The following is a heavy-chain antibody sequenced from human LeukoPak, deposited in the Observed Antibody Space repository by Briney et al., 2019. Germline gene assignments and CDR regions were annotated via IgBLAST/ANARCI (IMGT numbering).Heavy chain of an antibody. D-gene: IGHD3-16*01. CDR1: GYSFTDHA. V-gene: IGHV7-4-1*02. Sequence: ASVKVSCKTSGYSFTDHAINWVRQAPGQGLEWMGWINTNTGNSTYAQAFTGRLEFSLDTSVSTTYLQISSLKAEDTAVYYCGTGYDYIWGRHFDYWGQGTLVTVSS. CDR2: INTNTGNS. CDR3: GTGYDYIWGRHFDY. J-gene: IGHJ4*02.